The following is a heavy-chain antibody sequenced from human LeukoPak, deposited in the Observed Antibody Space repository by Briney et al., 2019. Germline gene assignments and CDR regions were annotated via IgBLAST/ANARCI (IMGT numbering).Heavy chain of an antibody. CDR2: IIPIFGTA. V-gene: IGHV1-69*13. J-gene: IGHJ4*02. Sequence: SVKVSCKASGGTFSSYAISWVRQAPGQGLEWMGGIIPIFGTANYAQKFQGRVAITADESTSTAYMELSSLRSEDTAVYYCARGVGGSYNYFDYWGQGTLVTVSS. CDR3: ARGVGGSYNYFDY. D-gene: IGHD1-26*01. CDR1: GGTFSSYA.